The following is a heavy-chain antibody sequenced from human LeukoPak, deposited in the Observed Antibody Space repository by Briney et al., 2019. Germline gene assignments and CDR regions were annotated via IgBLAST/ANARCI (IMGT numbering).Heavy chain of an antibody. CDR1: GFSFHESA. Sequence: GGSLRLSCAASGFSFHESAMHWVRQAPGKGLEWVSGIGWDSKSIVYADSVKGRFTISGDNSKNTLYLQMNSLRAEDTAVYYCARLGGAAAGWDYWGQGTLVTVSS. V-gene: IGHV3-9*01. J-gene: IGHJ4*02. CDR2: IGWDSKSI. D-gene: IGHD6-13*01. CDR3: ARLGGAAAGWDY.